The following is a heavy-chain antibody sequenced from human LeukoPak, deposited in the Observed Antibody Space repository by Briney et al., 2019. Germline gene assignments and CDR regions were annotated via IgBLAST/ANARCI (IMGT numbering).Heavy chain of an antibody. V-gene: IGHV3-53*01. Sequence: PGGSLRLSCAASGFTVSNTFMSWVRQAPGKGLEWVSVIYSIGTTSYAASVKGGFSISRDNSKNTLYLQMNSLRAEDTAVYYCARGSGWLDYWGQGTLVTVSS. CDR2: IYSIGTT. CDR3: ARGSGWLDY. D-gene: IGHD6-19*01. J-gene: IGHJ4*02. CDR1: GFTVSNTF.